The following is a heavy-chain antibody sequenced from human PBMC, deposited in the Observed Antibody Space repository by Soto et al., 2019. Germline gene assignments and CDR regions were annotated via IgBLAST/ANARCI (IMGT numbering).Heavy chain of an antibody. CDR3: GPRGAVADPRGY. J-gene: IGHJ4*02. CDR1: GGSFSDFY. D-gene: IGHD6-19*01. Sequence: QVQLQLWGAGLLKPSESLSLTCAVYGGSFSDFYWTWIRQLPGKGLEWIGEINHSGNTNYNPSLKSRVAISVDTSQNQFSLYLGSVTAADTAVYYCGPRGAVADPRGYWGQGTLVTVSS. CDR2: INHSGNT. V-gene: IGHV4-34*01.